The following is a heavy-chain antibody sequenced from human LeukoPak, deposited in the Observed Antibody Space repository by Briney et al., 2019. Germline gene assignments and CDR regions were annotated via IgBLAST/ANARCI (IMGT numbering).Heavy chain of an antibody. CDR1: GYSFTNDW. V-gene: IGHV5-51*01. CDR2: IYPGDSDT. Sequence: GESLKISCNGSGYSFTNDWIGWVRQMPGKGLEWMGIIYPGDSDTRYSPSFQGQVTISADKSISTAYLQWSSLRFEDTAMYYCARVDRYHYYLDVWGKGTTVTVSS. J-gene: IGHJ6*03. CDR3: ARVDRYHYYLDV.